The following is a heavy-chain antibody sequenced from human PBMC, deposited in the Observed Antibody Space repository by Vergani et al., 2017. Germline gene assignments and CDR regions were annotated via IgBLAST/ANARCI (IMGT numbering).Heavy chain of an antibody. V-gene: IGHV1-18*01. D-gene: IGHD1-7*01. CDR3: AKEYGKDWNYWFDP. CDR1: GGTFSSYA. Sequence: QVQLVQSGAEVKKPGSSVKVSCKASGGTFSSYAISWVRQAPGQGLEWMGWISAYNGNTNYAQKLQGRVTMTTDTSTSTAYMELRSLRAEDTAVYYCAKEYGKDWNYWFDPWGQGTLVTVSS. CDR2: ISAYNGNT. J-gene: IGHJ5*02.